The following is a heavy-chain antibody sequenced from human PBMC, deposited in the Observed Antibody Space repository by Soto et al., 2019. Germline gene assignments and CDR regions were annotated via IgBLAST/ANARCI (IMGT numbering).Heavy chain of an antibody. J-gene: IGHJ4*02. CDR2: IYHSGST. V-gene: IGHV4-38-2*01. D-gene: IGHD6-6*01. CDR3: AAPEGASRSYHRGDY. Sequence: PSETLSLTCAVSGYSISSGYYWGSIRQPPGKGLEWIGSIYHSGSTYYNPSLKSRVTISVDTSKNQFSLKLSSVSAADTAVYYCAAPEGASRSYHRGDYWGQGTRVTVSS. CDR1: GYSISSGYY.